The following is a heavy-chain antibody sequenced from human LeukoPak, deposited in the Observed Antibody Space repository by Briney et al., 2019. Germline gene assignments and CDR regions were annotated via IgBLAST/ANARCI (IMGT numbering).Heavy chain of an antibody. Sequence: SQTLSLTCSVSGGSVNSGDYYWTWIRQFPGKGLEWIGYIYYTGSTTYNPSLKSRVTTSLDTSGNHISLKLNSVTAADTAVYYCARYRWNDWFDPWGQGALVTVSS. CDR2: IYYTGST. CDR1: GGSVNSGDYY. V-gene: IGHV4-31*03. D-gene: IGHD1-1*01. J-gene: IGHJ5*02. CDR3: ARYRWNDWFDP.